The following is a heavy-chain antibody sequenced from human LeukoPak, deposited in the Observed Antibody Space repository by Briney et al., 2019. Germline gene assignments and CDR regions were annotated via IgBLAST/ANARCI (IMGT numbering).Heavy chain of an antibody. CDR3: ARTPYYYDSSGYYDY. J-gene: IGHJ4*02. D-gene: IGHD3-22*01. CDR1: GYTFTSYG. CDR2: INPNSGGT. Sequence: GASVKVSCKASGYTFTSYGISWVRQAPGQGLEWMGWINPNSGGTNYAQKFQGWVTMTRDTSISTTYMELGRLRSDDTAVYYCARTPYYYDSSGYYDYWGQGTLVTVSS. V-gene: IGHV1-2*04.